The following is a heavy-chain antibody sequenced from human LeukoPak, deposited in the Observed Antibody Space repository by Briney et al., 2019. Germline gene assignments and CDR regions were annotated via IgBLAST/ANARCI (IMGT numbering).Heavy chain of an antibody. J-gene: IGHJ4*02. CDR2: IYYSGST. Sequence: PSETLSLTCTVSGGSISSYYWSWIRQPPGKGLEWIGYIYYSGSTNYNPSLKSRVTISVDTSKNQFSLKLSSVTAADTAVYYCAMYYYGSSKTFDYWGQGTLVTVS. CDR3: AMYYYGSSKTFDY. V-gene: IGHV4-59*01. D-gene: IGHD3-10*01. CDR1: GGSISSYY.